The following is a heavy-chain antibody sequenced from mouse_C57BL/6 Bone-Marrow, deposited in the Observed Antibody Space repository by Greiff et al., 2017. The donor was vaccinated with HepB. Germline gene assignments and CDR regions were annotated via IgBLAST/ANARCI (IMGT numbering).Heavy chain of an antibody. CDR2: IYPGDGDT. Sequence: QVQLQQSGPELVKPGASVKISCKASGYAFSSSWMNWVKQRPGKGLEWIGRIYPGDGDTNYNGKFKGKATLTADKSSSTAYMQLSSLTSEDSAVYFCARIIAPRWYYFDYWGQGTTLTVSS. CDR3: ARIIAPRWYYFDY. V-gene: IGHV1-82*01. D-gene: IGHD2-3*01. CDR1: GYAFSSSW. J-gene: IGHJ2*01.